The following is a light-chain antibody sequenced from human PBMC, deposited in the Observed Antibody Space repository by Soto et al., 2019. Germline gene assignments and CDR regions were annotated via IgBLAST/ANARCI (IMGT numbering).Light chain of an antibody. Sequence: EVMSKMSPATLSLSKRKRATLSCRASQSVSNFLAWYQQKPGQAPRLLIYGASSRATGIPDRFSGSGSGTDFTLTISRLEPEDFAVYYCQQYGSSHGTVGQGTRLAIK. CDR3: QQYGSSHGT. CDR1: QSVSNF. V-gene: IGKV3-20*01. J-gene: IGKJ5*01. CDR2: GAS.